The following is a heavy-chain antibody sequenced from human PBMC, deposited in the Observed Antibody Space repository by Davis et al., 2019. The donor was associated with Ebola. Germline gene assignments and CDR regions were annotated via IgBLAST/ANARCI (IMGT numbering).Heavy chain of an antibody. D-gene: IGHD1-1*01. CDR1: GFTFSSYS. CDR2: IYYSGST. V-gene: IGHV4-59*12. Sequence: ESLKISCAASGFTFSSYSMNWIRQPPGKGLEWIGYIYYSGSTSYNPSLKSRVTISVDTSKNQFSLKLSSVTAADTAVYYCARGGYGRSYFDYWGQGTLVTVSS. CDR3: ARGGYGRSYFDY. J-gene: IGHJ4*02.